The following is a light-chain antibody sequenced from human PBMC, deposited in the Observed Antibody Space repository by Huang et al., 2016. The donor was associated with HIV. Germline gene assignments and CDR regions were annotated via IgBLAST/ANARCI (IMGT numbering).Light chain of an antibody. V-gene: IGKV3-11*01. J-gene: IGKJ5*01. Sequence: EIVLTQSPATLSLSPGERATLTCRASQSVRSYLAWYQQKPGQAPRLLIYDASNRATGIPARFSGSWSATDFTLTISSLEPEDFAVYYCQQRFNWPPITFGQGTRLEIK. CDR2: DAS. CDR1: QSVRSY. CDR3: QQRFNWPPIT.